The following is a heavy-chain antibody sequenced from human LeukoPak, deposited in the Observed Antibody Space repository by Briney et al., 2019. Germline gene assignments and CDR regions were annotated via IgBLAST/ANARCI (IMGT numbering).Heavy chain of an antibody. J-gene: IGHJ4*02. CDR3: ARHLAGDSLYRHFDY. CDR1: AITFSNSW. V-gene: IGHV3-7*04. CDR2: IKQDGSET. Sequence: GGSLRLSCTASAITFSNSWMSWVRQAPGKGLEWVANIKQDGSETNYVDSVKGRFTISRDNAKNSLFLQMNSLRGEDTAIRYCARHLAGDSLYRHFDYWGQGTLVTVSS. D-gene: IGHD5/OR15-5a*01.